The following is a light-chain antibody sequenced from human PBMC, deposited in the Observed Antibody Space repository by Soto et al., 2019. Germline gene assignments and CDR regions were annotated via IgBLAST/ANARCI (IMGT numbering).Light chain of an antibody. CDR3: QQYNNSET. V-gene: IGKV3-15*01. Sequence: EILMTQSPATLSVSPGERATLSCRASQSVSSNLAWYQQKPAQAPRLLIYAASTRATGIPGRFSGSGSGKEFTLTISSLQSEDFAVYYCQQYNNSETFGQGTRVEIK. CDR1: QSVSSN. CDR2: AAS. J-gene: IGKJ5*01.